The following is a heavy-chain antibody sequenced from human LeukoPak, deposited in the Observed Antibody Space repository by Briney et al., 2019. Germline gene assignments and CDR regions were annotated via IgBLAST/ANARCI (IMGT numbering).Heavy chain of an antibody. Sequence: SETLSLTCTVSGYSISSSYYWGWIRQPPGKGLEWIGSIYYSGSTYYNPSLKSRVTISVDTSKNQFSLKLSSVTAADTAVYYCASPGRRDVAARYYFDYWGQGTLVTVSS. V-gene: IGHV4-38-2*02. CDR1: GYSISSSYY. J-gene: IGHJ4*02. D-gene: IGHD6-6*01. CDR2: IYYSGST. CDR3: ASPGRRDVAARYYFDY.